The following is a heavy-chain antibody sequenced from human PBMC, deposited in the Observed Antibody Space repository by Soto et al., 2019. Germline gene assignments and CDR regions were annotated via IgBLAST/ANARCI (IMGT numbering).Heavy chain of an antibody. D-gene: IGHD6-13*01. Sequence: GGSLRLSCAASRFTSSSYAMNWVRQAPGKGLEWVSTISGSGGNTYYADSVKGRFTISRDNSKNTLYLQMNSLRVEDTAVYYCATSGGGIAAAGYNWFDPWGQGTLVTVSS. J-gene: IGHJ5*02. V-gene: IGHV3-23*01. CDR3: ATSGGGIAAAGYNWFDP. CDR1: RFTSSSYA. CDR2: ISGSGGNT.